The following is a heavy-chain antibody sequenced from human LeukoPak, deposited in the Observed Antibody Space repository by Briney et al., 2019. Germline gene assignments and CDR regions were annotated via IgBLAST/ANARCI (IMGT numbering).Heavy chain of an antibody. CDR3: AREIGFAGDY. Sequence: WASVKVSCKASGYTFTGYYMHWVRQAPGQGLEWMGWINPNSGGTNYAQKFQGRVTITADESTSTAYMELSSLRSEDTAVYYCAREIGFAGDYWGQGTLVTVSS. J-gene: IGHJ4*02. V-gene: IGHV1-2*02. CDR2: INPNSGGT. CDR1: GYTFTGYY. D-gene: IGHD2-21*01.